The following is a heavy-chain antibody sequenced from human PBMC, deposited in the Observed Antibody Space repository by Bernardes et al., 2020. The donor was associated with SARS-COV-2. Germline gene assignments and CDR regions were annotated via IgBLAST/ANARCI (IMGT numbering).Heavy chain of an antibody. D-gene: IGHD1-1*01. Sequence: GGSLRLSCAASRFDFGTYVMAWVRKAPGKGLEWVSYISSRSSTVYYADSVKGRFTISRDNAKNSLYLQMNSLSDEDRAVYYCARSWNGDYSFGMDVWGPGTTVTVSS. CDR2: ISSRSSTV. V-gene: IGHV3-48*02. CDR3: ARSWNGDYSFGMDV. CDR1: RFDFGTYV. J-gene: IGHJ6*02.